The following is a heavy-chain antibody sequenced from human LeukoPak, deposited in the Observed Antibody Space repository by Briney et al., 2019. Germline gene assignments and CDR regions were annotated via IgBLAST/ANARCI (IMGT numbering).Heavy chain of an antibody. D-gene: IGHD2-2*01. CDR2: IIPIFGTA. CDR3: ARDRPSRYCSSTSCAYYYYYYGMDV. CDR1: GGTFSSYA. Sequence: SVKVSCKASGGTFSSYAISWVRQAPGQGLEWMGGIIPIFGTANYAQKFQGRVTFTADESTSTAYMELSSLRSEDTAVYYCARDRPSRYCSSTSCAYYYYYYGMDVWGQGTTVTVSS. J-gene: IGHJ6*02. V-gene: IGHV1-69*13.